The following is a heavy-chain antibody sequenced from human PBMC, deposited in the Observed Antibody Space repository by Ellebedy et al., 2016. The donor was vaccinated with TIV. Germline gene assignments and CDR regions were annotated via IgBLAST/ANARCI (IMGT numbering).Heavy chain of an antibody. CDR2: ISAYNGNT. J-gene: IGHJ5*02. D-gene: IGHD5-18*01. CDR3: ARSIQYTAMVPPWFDP. CDR1: GYTFTSYG. V-gene: IGHV1-18*01. Sequence: ASVKVSCKASGYTFTSYGISWVRQAPGQGLEWMGWISAYNGNTNYAQKLQGRVTMTTDTSTSTAYMELRSLRSDDTAVYYCARSIQYTAMVPPWFDPWGQGTLVTVSS.